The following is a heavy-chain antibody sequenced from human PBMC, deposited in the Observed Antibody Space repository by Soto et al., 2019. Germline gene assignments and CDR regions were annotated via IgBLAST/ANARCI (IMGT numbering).Heavy chain of an antibody. V-gene: IGHV3-30*18. CDR2: ISYDGSNE. D-gene: IGHD6-19*01. CDR3: AKGVEVPGTYFQH. Sequence: QVQLVESGGGVVQPGRSLRLSCAASGFTFSSYGMHWVRQAPGKGLEWVAVISYDGSNEYYGDSVKGRFTISRDNSKNTLYLQMNSLRAEDTAMYYCAKGVEVPGTYFQHWGQGTLVTVSS. J-gene: IGHJ1*01. CDR1: GFTFSSYG.